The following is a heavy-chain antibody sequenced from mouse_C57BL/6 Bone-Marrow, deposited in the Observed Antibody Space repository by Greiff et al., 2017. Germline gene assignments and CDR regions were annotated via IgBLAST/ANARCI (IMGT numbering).Heavy chain of an antibody. CDR3: AVDTMLTNWFAY. CDR1: GFTFRSYA. V-gene: IGHV5-4*01. Sequence: VQRVASVGGLVKPGGSLKLSCAASGFTFRSYAMSWVRQTPEKRLEWVATISAGGSYTYYPVNVQGRYTIYSDDAKNNLYLQMSHLKSEDAAMYYCAVDTMLTNWFAYWGQGTLVTVSA. J-gene: IGHJ3*01. D-gene: IGHD2-2*01. CDR2: ISAGGSYT.